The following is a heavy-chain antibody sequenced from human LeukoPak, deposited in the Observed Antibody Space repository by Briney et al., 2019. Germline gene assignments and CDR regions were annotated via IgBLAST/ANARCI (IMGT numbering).Heavy chain of an antibody. CDR1: GFTFSSYS. D-gene: IGHD7-27*01. CDR3: ARNNWGIDD. Sequence: GGSLRLSCAASGFTFSSYSMNWVRQAPGKGLEWVSYISSSSSTIYYADSVKGRFTISRDNARNTLFLQMNSRRGEDTAVYYCARNNWGIDDWGQGTLVTVSS. CDR2: ISSSSSTI. V-gene: IGHV3-48*04. J-gene: IGHJ4*02.